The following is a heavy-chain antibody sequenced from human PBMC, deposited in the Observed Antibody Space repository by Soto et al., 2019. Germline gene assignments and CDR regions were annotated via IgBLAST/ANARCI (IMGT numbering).Heavy chain of an antibody. CDR3: AVLPLQWGPNNWIDP. CDR2: IKQDGSEK. Sequence: GGSLRLSCAASGFTFSSYWMTWVRQAPGKGLEWVANIKQDGSEKYYVDSVKGRFTISRDNAKNSLYLQMNSLRAEDTAVYYCAVLPLQWGPNNWIDPWGQGTLVTVSS. D-gene: IGHD3-16*01. CDR1: GFTFSSYW. J-gene: IGHJ5*02. V-gene: IGHV3-7*01.